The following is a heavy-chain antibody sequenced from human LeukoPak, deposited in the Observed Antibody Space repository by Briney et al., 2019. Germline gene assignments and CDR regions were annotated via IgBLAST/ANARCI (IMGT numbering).Heavy chain of an antibody. V-gene: IGHV4-4*09. D-gene: IGHD1-26*01. Sequence: SETLSLTCTVSGGSISSYYWSWIRQPPGKRLEWIGYIYTSGSTNYNPSLKSRVTISVDTSKNQFSLKLSSETAADTAVYYCARRGVGAEGWFDPWGQGTLVTVSS. CDR1: GGSISSYY. CDR3: ARRGVGAEGWFDP. J-gene: IGHJ5*02. CDR2: IYTSGST.